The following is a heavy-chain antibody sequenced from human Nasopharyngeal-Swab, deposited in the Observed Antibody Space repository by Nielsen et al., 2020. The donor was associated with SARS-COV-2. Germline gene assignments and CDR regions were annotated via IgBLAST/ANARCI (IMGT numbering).Heavy chain of an antibody. V-gene: IGHV1-18*01. CDR2: ISAYNGNT. Sequence: WVRQAPGQGLEWMGWISAYNGNTNYAQKLQGRVTMITDTSTSTAYMELRSLRSDDTAVYYCARLYCGGDCYSEDYYDMDVWGQGTTVTVSS. D-gene: IGHD2-21*02. CDR3: ARLYCGGDCYSEDYYDMDV. J-gene: IGHJ6*02.